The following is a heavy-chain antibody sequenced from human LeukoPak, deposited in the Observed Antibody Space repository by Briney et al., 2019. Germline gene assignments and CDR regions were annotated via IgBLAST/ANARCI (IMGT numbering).Heavy chain of an antibody. CDR1: GGSMSSYY. V-gene: IGHV4-59*01. CDR3: ARGASSRDWFDP. J-gene: IGHJ5*02. CDR2: IYYSGST. Sequence: SETLSLTCTVSGGSMSSYYWSWIRQPPGKGLEWIGYIYYSGSTNYNPSLKSRVTISVDTSKNQFSLKLSSVTAADTAVYYCARGASSRDWFDPWGQGTLVTVSS.